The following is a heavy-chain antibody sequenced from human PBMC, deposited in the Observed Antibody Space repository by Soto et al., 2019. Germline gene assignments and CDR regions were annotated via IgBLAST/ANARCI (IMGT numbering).Heavy chain of an antibody. CDR2: INHSGST. CDR3: VTLRLPDY. J-gene: IGHJ4*02. D-gene: IGHD5-12*01. V-gene: IGHV4-34*01. CDR1: GGSFSAYN. Sequence: QVLLQQWGAGLLKPSETLSLTCAVYGGSFSAYNWSWIRQPPGKGLEWIGQINHSGSTNYNPSLKSRVAMSVDSSENQFSLRLRSVTAADTAMYYCVTLRLPDYWGQGTLVTVSS.